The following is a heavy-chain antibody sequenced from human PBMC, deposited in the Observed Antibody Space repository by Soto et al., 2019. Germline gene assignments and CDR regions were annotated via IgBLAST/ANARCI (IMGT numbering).Heavy chain of an antibody. CDR3: ARGLRYGYMDV. J-gene: IGHJ6*03. D-gene: IGHD4-17*01. V-gene: IGHV4-31*03. Sequence: SETLSLTCTVSGGSISSGGYYWSWICQHPGKGLEWIGYIYYSGSTYYNPSLKSRVTISVDTSKNQFSLKLSSVTAADTAVYYCARGLRYGYMDVWGKGTTVTVSS. CDR2: IYYSGST. CDR1: GGSISSGGYY.